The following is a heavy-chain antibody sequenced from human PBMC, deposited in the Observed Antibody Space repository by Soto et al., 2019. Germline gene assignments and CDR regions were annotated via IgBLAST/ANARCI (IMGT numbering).Heavy chain of an antibody. J-gene: IGHJ4*02. V-gene: IGHV3-23*01. Sequence: PGWSLRLSCAASGFTFSSYAMSWVRQAPGKGLEWVSAISGSGGSTYYTDSVKGRFTISRDTSKSTLYLQMTSLRPDDTAVYYCATGANFYYDTSRYWGQGTLVTVSS. CDR1: GFTFSSYA. D-gene: IGHD3-22*01. CDR3: ATGANFYYDTSRY. CDR2: ISGSGGST.